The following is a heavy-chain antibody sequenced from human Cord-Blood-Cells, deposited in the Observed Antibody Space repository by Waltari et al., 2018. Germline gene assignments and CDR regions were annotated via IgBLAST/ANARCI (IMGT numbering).Heavy chain of an antibody. CDR1: GYTLTELS. Sequence: QVQLVQSGAEAKKPGASVKVSCKVSGYTLTELSMHWVRQAPGNGLEWMGGFDPEDGETIYAQKFQGRVTMTEDTSTDTAYMELSSLRSEDTAVYYCATDLGGVVVVAATRGQYGMDVWGQGTTVTVSS. CDR3: ATDLGGVVVVAATRGQYGMDV. D-gene: IGHD2-15*01. J-gene: IGHJ6*02. CDR2: FDPEDGET. V-gene: IGHV1-24*01.